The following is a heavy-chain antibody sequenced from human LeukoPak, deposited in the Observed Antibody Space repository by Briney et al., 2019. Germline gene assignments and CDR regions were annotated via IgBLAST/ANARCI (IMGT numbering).Heavy chain of an antibody. V-gene: IGHV3-7*01. CDR3: ARDRGYSTFDN. Sequence: GGSLTLSCAASAFTFSDYWMSWVRQAPGKGLEWVAMINEDRSETNYVASVKGRFSISRDNAKNSLYLQMNSLRVDDTAVYYCARDRGYSTFDNWGQGTLVTVSS. D-gene: IGHD3-10*01. CDR1: AFTFSDYW. J-gene: IGHJ4*02. CDR2: INEDRSET.